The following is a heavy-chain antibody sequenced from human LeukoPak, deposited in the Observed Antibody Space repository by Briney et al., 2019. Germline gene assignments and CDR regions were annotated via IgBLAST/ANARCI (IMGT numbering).Heavy chain of an antibody. D-gene: IGHD3-3*01. CDR3: ARGNQTFYDFWSGYTFGDY. CDR1: GFTFSSYS. J-gene: IGHJ4*02. CDR2: ISSSSSTI. V-gene: IGHV3-48*01. Sequence: PGGSLRLSCAASGFTFSSYSMSWVRQAPGKGLEWVSYISSSSSTIYCADSVKGRFTISRDNAKNSLYLQMNSLRAEGTAVYYCARGNQTFYDFWSGYTFGDYWGQGTLVTVSS.